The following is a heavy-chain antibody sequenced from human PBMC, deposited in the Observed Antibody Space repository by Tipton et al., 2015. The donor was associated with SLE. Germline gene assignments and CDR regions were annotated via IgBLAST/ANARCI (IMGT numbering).Heavy chain of an antibody. J-gene: IGHJ4*02. CDR1: GFTFSRYW. V-gene: IGHV3-7*01. CDR2: MDQDGSQT. Sequence: SLRLSCAASGFTFSRYWMSWVRQAPGKGLEWVANMDQDGSQTYYVDSVKGRFIISRDNAEDSLSLQMNGLRAEDTAVYYCTRDDLSGNWGQGTLVSVSS. CDR3: TRDDLSGN.